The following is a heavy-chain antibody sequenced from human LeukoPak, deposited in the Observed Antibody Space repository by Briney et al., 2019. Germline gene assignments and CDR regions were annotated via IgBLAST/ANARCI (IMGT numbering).Heavy chain of an antibody. CDR2: ISGSGGST. V-gene: IGHV3-23*01. J-gene: IGHJ4*02. CDR1: GFTFSSYA. D-gene: IGHD3-3*01. Sequence: GGSLRLSCAASGFTFSSYAMSWVRQAPGKGLEWVSAISGSGGSTYYADSVKGRFTISRDNAKNSLYLQMNSLRAEDTAVYYCARDSVRFSFDYWGQGTLVTVSS. CDR3: ARDSVRFSFDY.